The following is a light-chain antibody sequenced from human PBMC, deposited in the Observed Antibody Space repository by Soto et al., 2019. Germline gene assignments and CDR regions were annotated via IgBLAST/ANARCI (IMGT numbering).Light chain of an antibody. CDR3: QQYNSYSAT. Sequence: DIQMTQSPSTLSASVGDRVTITCRASKSISSWLARYQQRPGKAPKLLIYKASSLESGVPSRFSGSGSGTEFTLTISSLQPDDSATYYCQQYNSYSATFGQGTKLEIK. CDR1: KSISSW. CDR2: KAS. J-gene: IGKJ2*01. V-gene: IGKV1-5*03.